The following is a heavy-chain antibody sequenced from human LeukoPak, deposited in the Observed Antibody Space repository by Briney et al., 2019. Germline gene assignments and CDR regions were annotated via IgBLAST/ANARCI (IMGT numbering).Heavy chain of an antibody. J-gene: IGHJ1*01. V-gene: IGHV4-34*01. CDR3: ARVGIAVH. Sequence: PSETLSLTCAVYGGSFSGYYWSWIRQPPGKGLEWIGEINHSGSTNYNPSLKSRVTISVDTSKNQFSLKLSSVTAADTAVYYCARVGIAVHWGQGTLVTVSS. CDR2: INHSGST. D-gene: IGHD6-19*01. CDR1: GGSFSGYY.